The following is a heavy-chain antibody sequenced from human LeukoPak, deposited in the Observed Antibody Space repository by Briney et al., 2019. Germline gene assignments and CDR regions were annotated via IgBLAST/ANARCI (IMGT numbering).Heavy chain of an antibody. CDR1: GGSISSGSYY. Sequence: PSQTLSLTCTVSGGSISSGSYYWSWIRQPAGKGLEWIGRLYSSGSTNYNPSLKSRVTISVDTSENQFSLKLSSVTAADTAVYYCARGRGGSFPYWYFDLWGRGTLVTVSS. J-gene: IGHJ2*01. D-gene: IGHD2-15*01. CDR2: LYSSGST. CDR3: ARGRGGSFPYWYFDL. V-gene: IGHV4-61*02.